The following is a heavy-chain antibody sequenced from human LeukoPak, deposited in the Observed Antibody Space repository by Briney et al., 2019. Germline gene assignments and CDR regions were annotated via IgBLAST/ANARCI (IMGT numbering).Heavy chain of an antibody. V-gene: IGHV4-4*02. D-gene: IGHD3-10*01. Sequence: TSGTLSLTCAVSGGSISSSNWWSWVRQPPGKGLGWIGEIYHSGSTNYNPSLKSRVTISVDKSKNQFSLKLTSVTAADTAVYYCARTYKYGSGSYAENAFDIWGQGTMVTVSS. J-gene: IGHJ3*02. CDR3: ARTYKYGSGSYAENAFDI. CDR2: IYHSGST. CDR1: GGSISSSNW.